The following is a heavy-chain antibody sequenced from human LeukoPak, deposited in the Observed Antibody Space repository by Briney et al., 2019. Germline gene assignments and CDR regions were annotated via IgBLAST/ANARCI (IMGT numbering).Heavy chain of an antibody. CDR3: ARGGYSYGFV. J-gene: IGHJ4*02. Sequence: SETLSLTCAVYGGSFSGYYWSWIRQPPGKGLEWIGEINHSGSTNYNPSLKSRVTISVDTSKNQFSLKLSSVTAADTAVYYCARGGYSYGFVWGQGTLDTVSS. CDR1: GGSFSGYY. D-gene: IGHD5-18*01. V-gene: IGHV4-34*01. CDR2: INHSGST.